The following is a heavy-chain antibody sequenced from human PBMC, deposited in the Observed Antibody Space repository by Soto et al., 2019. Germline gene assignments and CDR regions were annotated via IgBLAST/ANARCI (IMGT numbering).Heavy chain of an antibody. CDR1: GFSFSTYA. J-gene: IGHJ6*02. CDR3: VKVRAPDRNYPGIDF. Sequence: PGGSLRLSCAVSGFSFSTYAMHWVRRAPGRGLEFVSVIAYHGSSSFYADSLKGRFTVSRDNSRNTLYLHMNNLRPEDSATYYCVKVRAPDRNYPGIDFWGQGTKVTVSS. CDR2: IAYHGSSS. V-gene: IGHV3-64D*08. D-gene: IGHD1-7*01.